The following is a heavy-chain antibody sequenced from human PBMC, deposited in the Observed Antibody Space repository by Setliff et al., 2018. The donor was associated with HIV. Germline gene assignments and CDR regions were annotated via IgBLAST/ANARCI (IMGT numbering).Heavy chain of an antibody. J-gene: IGHJ4*02. V-gene: IGHV3-30*02. CDR2: IRSDESDK. CDR3: TKTMYSSRWSGFDY. Sequence: GESLKISCAASGFTFSSYGMHWVRQAPGKGLEWVAFIRSDESDKHYADSVKGRFTISRDNSKNTLYLQMNSLRVEDTAVYYCTKTMYSSRWSGFDYWGQGTPVTSPQ. D-gene: IGHD6-13*01. CDR1: GFTFSSYG.